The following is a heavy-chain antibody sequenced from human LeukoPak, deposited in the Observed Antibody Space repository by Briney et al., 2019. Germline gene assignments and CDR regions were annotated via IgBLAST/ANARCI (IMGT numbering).Heavy chain of an antibody. CDR1: GGSISNYY. D-gene: IGHD4-17*01. CDR2: IYYSGST. V-gene: IGHV4-59*01. J-gene: IGHJ6*02. Sequence: SETLSLTCTVSGGSISNYYWSWIRQPPGKGLEWIGYIYYSGSTNYNPSLKSRVTISVDTSKNQFSLKLGSVTAADTAVYYCARDLNYGGDYYYYGMDVWGQGTTVTVSS. CDR3: ARDLNYGGDYYYYGMDV.